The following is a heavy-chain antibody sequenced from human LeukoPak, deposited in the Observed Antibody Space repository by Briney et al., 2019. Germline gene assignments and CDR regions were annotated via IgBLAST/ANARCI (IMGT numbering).Heavy chain of an antibody. J-gene: IGHJ4*02. D-gene: IGHD3-22*01. Sequence: ASVKVSCKAPGYTFTNYYMHWVRQAPGQGLEWMGIINPSGGSTSYAQEFQGRVTMTRDTSTSTVYMELSSLRSEDTAVYYCARDGDYYDSSGYTFDYWGQGTLVTVSS. CDR2: INPSGGST. CDR3: ARDGDYYDSSGYTFDY. CDR1: GYTFTNYY. V-gene: IGHV1-46*01.